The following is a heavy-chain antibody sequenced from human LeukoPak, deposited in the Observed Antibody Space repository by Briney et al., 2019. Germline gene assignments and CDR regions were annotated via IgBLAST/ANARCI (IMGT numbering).Heavy chain of an antibody. V-gene: IGHV1-69*13. CDR2: IIPIFGTA. D-gene: IGHD3-9*01. CDR1: GGTFSSYA. CDR3: AGGKGLRYFDWLSGY. Sequence: GASVKVSCKASGGTFSSYAISWVRQAPGQGLEWMGGIIPIFGTANYAQKSQGRVTITADESTSTAYMELSSLRSEDTAVYYCAGGKGLRYFDWLSGYWGQGTLVTVSS. J-gene: IGHJ4*02.